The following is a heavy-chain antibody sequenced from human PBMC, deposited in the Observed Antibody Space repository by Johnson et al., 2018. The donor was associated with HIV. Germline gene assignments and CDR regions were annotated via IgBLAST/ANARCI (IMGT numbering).Heavy chain of an antibody. J-gene: IGHJ3*01. CDR3: ARGVRGVIID. D-gene: IGHD3-10*01. V-gene: IGHV3-66*01. CDR1: GFTVSSNY. CDR2: IYSGGST. Sequence: VQLVESGGGLVQPGGSLRLSCAASGFTVSSNYMNWVRQAPGKGLEWVSIIYSGGSTYYADSVKGRFTISRDSSKNTVYLQMNNLRAEDTAVYNCARGVRGVIIDRGQGTMVAVSS.